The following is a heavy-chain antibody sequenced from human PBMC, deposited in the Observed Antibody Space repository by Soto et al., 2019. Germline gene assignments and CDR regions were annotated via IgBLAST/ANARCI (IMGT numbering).Heavy chain of an antibody. CDR3: AGGGGVGVAGSAAFDM. V-gene: IGHV1-2*02. CDR1: GYPVTAYY. J-gene: IGHJ3*02. D-gene: IGHD3-3*01. CDR2: INPATGAA. Sequence: QLHLVQSGAVVKKPGASVTVSCSASGYPVTAYYMHWVRQAPGRGLEWMGGINPATGAAKYTQTFQGRATMTRATSTSTGFMELSGLTSEDTAVFYWAGGGGVGVAGSAAFDMWGQGTLVTVSS.